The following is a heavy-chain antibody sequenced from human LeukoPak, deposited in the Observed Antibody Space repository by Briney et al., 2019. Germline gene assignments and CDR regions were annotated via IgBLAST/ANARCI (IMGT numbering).Heavy chain of an antibody. Sequence: SETLSLTCTVSGYSISSGYYWGWIRQPPGKGLEWIGSIYHSGSTYYNPSLKSRVTISVDTSKNQFSLKLSSVTAADTAVYYCARLPADAFDIWGQGTMATVSS. CDR1: GYSISSGYY. J-gene: IGHJ3*02. CDR3: ARLPADAFDI. CDR2: IYHSGST. D-gene: IGHD2-2*01. V-gene: IGHV4-38-2*02.